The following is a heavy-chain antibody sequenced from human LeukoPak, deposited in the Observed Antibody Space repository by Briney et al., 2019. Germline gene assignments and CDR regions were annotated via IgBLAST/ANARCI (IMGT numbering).Heavy chain of an antibody. CDR1: GYTFPSYD. D-gene: IGHD6-19*01. CDR3: ARGPPPSIAVAGTGIPTDY. Sequence: EASVKVSCKASGYTFPSYDINWVRQATGQGLEWMGWMNPNSGNTGYAQKFQGRVTMTRNTSISTAYMEVSSLRSEDTAVYYCARGPPPSIAVAGTGIPTDYWGQGTLVTVSS. CDR2: MNPNSGNT. V-gene: IGHV1-8*01. J-gene: IGHJ4*02.